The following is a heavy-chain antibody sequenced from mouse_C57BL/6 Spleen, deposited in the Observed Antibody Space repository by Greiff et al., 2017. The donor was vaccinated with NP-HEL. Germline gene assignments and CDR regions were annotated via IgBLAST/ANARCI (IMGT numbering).Heavy chain of an antibody. V-gene: IGHV14-1*01. D-gene: IGHD2-4*01. CDR1: GFNIKDYY. J-gene: IGHJ3*01. Sequence: VHVKQSGAELVRPGASVKLSCTASGFNIKDYYMHWVKQRPEQGLEWIGRIDPEDGDTEYAPKFQGKATMTADTSSNTAYLQLSSLTSEDTAVYYCTMGLRRGFAYWGQGTLVTVSA. CDR2: IDPEDGDT. CDR3: TMGLRRGFAY.